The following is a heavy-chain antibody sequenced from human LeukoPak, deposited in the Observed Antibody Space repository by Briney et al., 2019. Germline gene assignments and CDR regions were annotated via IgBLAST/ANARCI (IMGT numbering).Heavy chain of an antibody. Sequence: ASVRVSCEASGYTFTSYGISWVRQAPGQGLEWMGWISGYNGNTNYAQKFQGRVTITADKSTSTAYMELSSLRSEDTAVYYCASPPYYYDSSGYYFWGQGTLVTVSS. CDR1: GYTFTSYG. CDR3: ASPPYYYDSSGYYF. J-gene: IGHJ4*02. V-gene: IGHV1-18*01. D-gene: IGHD3-22*01. CDR2: ISGYNGNT.